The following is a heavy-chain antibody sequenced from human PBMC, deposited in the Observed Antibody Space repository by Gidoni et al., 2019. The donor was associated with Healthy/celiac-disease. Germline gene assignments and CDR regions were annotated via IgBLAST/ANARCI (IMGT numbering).Heavy chain of an antibody. Sequence: QVQLQQWGAGLLKPSETLSLTCAVYGGSFSGYYWSWIRQPPGKGLEWIGEINHSGSTNYNPSLKSRVTISVDTSKNQFSLKLSSVTAADTAVYYCARDRSIAARRYYFDYWGQGTLVTVSS. CDR1: GGSFSGYY. V-gene: IGHV4-34*01. D-gene: IGHD6-6*01. CDR3: ARDRSIAARRYYFDY. J-gene: IGHJ4*02. CDR2: INHSGST.